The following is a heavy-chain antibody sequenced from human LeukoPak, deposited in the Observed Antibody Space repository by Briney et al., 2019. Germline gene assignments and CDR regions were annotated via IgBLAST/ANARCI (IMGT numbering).Heavy chain of an antibody. V-gene: IGHV1-18*01. CDR2: ISAYNGKT. D-gene: IGHD3-10*01. CDR1: GYTFTSYG. Sequence: GAAVKVSCMASGYTFTSYGISWVRPAPGQGVEWMGWISAYNGKTNYVQKLQGRVTMTTDTSTSTAYMELRSLRSDDTAVYYCARDREVDFMAGWFGELSGWFDPWGQGTLVTVSS. CDR3: ARDREVDFMAGWFGELSGWFDP. J-gene: IGHJ5*02.